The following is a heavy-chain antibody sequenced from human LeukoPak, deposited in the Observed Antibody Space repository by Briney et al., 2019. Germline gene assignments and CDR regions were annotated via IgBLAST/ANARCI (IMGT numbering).Heavy chain of an antibody. CDR2: ISSSSSYI. J-gene: IGHJ4*02. CDR3: ARDLRGWYVSDY. V-gene: IGHV3-21*01. CDR1: GFTFSSYS. D-gene: IGHD6-19*01. Sequence: GGSLGLSCAASGFTFSSYSMNWVRQAPGKGLEWVSSISSSSSYIYYADSVKGRFTISRDNAKNSLYLQMNSLRAEDTAVYYCARDLRGWYVSDYWGQGTLVTVSS.